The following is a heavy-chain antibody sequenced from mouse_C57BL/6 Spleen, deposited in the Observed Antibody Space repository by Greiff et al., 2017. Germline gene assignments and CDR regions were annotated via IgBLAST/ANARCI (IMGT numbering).Heavy chain of an antibody. CDR3: ARIYYDYDGGLDYAMDY. CDR2: IYPRSGNT. V-gene: IGHV1-81*01. Sequence: VKVVESGAELARPGASVKLSCKASGYTFTSYGISWVKQRTGQGLEWIGEIYPRSGNTYYNEKFKGKATLTADKSSSTAYMELRSLTSEDSAVYFCARIYYDYDGGLDYAMDYWGQGTSVTVSS. J-gene: IGHJ4*01. D-gene: IGHD2-4*01. CDR1: GYTFTSYG.